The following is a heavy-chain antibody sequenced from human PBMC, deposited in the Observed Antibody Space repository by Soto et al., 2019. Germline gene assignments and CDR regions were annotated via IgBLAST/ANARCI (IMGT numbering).Heavy chain of an antibody. V-gene: IGHV3-48*02. CDR3: ARSPRVAYYYYYGMDV. J-gene: IGHJ6*02. CDR2: ISSSSSTI. Sequence: EVQLVESGGGLVQPGGSLRLSCAASGFTFSSYSMNWVRQAPGKGLEWVSYISSSSSTIYYADSVKGRFTISRDNAKNSLYLQMNSLRDEDTAVYYCARSPRVAYYYYYGMDVWGQGTTVTVSS. CDR1: GFTFSSYS.